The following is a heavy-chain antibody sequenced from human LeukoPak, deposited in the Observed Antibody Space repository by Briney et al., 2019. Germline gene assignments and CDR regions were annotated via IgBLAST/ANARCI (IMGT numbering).Heavy chain of an antibody. CDR2: IYTSGST. Sequence: PSETLSLTCTVSGGSISSYYWSWIRQPAGKRLEWIGRIYTSGSTNYNPSLKSRVTMSVDTSKNQFSLKLSSVTAADTAVYYCARVEEEIVGATYYYYYMDVWGKGTTVTVSS. CDR3: ARVEEEIVGATYYYYYMDV. J-gene: IGHJ6*03. D-gene: IGHD1-26*01. CDR1: GGSISSYY. V-gene: IGHV4-4*07.